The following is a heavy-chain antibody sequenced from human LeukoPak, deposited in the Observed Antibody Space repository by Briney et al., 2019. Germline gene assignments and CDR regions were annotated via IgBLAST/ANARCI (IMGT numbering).Heavy chain of an antibody. CDR3: ARDLYYYGSGNYVPGFPDY. D-gene: IGHD3-10*01. CDR1: GFTFSSYS. V-gene: IGHV3-48*04. CDR2: ISSSRSNTI. Sequence: GGSLRLSCAASGFTFSSYSMNWVRQAPGKGLEWVSYISSSRSNTIYYADSVKGRFTISRDDAKNSLYLQMSSLRVEDTAVYYCARDLYYYGSGNYVPGFPDYWGQGTLVTVSS. J-gene: IGHJ4*02.